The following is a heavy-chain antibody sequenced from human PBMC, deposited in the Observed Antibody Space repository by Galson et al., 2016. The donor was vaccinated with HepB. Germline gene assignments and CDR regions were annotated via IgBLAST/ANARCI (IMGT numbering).Heavy chain of an antibody. D-gene: IGHD1/OR15-1a*01. J-gene: IGHJ4*02. CDR1: GLDFRRSW. V-gene: IGHV3-74*01. CDR3: AKGTTLQVHFGYFDH. Sequence: SLRLSCAVSGLDFRRSWMHWVRQTPGKGLVWVSRINADGTATGYADSVKGRFTISRDNSRNTLYLQMNSLRVEDTAVYYCAKGTTLQVHFGYFDHWGQGTLVTVSS. CDR2: INADGTAT.